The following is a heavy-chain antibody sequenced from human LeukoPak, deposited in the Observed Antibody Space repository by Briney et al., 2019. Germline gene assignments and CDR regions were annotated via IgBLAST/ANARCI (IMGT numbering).Heavy chain of an antibody. Sequence: SETLSLTCTVSGGSISRYYWSWIRQPAGKGLEWIGRIHTSGSTNYNPSLKSRVTISVDTSKNQFSLKLSSVTAADTAVYYCARPGEDYGDYVFDYWGQGTLVTVSS. D-gene: IGHD4-17*01. V-gene: IGHV4-4*07. CDR2: IHTSGST. CDR1: GGSISRYY. CDR3: ARPGEDYGDYVFDY. J-gene: IGHJ4*02.